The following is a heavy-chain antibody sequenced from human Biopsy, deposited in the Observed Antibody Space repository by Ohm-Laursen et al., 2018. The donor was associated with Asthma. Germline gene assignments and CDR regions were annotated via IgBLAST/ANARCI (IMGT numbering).Heavy chain of an antibody. Sequence: SSVKVSCKSLGGTFNTYVIGWVRQAPGQGLEWMGGINSVFGTTTYPQKFQDRVTITADDSTSTVYMELSSLRSEDTALYYCAKGGWELLEANFDYWGQGTLVTVSS. CDR1: GGTFNTYV. J-gene: IGHJ4*02. CDR2: INSVFGTT. D-gene: IGHD1-26*01. V-gene: IGHV1-69*01. CDR3: AKGGWELLEANFDY.